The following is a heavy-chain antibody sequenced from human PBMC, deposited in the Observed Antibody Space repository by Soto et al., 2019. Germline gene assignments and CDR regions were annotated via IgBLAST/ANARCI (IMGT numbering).Heavy chain of an antibody. Sequence: SETLSLTCSASGGSITSSSHFWGWVRQPPGKGLEWIGTIYFTGNTYYTPSLKSTLTMSIDTSKNEFSLRLNSVTAADTAVYYCAGQTFTIAAASYGRSNWFDPWGPGTLVTVSS. D-gene: IGHD6-25*01. CDR2: IYFTGNT. CDR1: GGSITSSSHF. CDR3: AGQTFTIAAASYGRSNWFDP. V-gene: IGHV4-39*01. J-gene: IGHJ5*02.